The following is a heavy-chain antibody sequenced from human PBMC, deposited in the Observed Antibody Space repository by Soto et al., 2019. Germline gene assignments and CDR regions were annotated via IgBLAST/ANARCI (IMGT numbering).Heavy chain of an antibody. D-gene: IGHD4-4*01. V-gene: IGHV3-74*01. CDR1: GFTFITYG. CDR2: INSDGSSP. Sequence: EVQLVESGGGLVQTGGSLRLPFAASGFTFITYGWHWARQAPGKGLVWVSSINSDGSSPSYGDSVKGRFTISRDNAKNTLYLQMNSLRAEDTAVYYCARVLDYRGVSGVHWGQGTLVTVSS. CDR3: ARVLDYRGVSGVH. J-gene: IGHJ4*02.